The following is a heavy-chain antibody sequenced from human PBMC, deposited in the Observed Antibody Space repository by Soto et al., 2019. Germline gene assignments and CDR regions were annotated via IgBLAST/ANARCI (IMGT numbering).Heavy chain of an antibody. V-gene: IGHV4-39*01. CDR1: GGSISSGDYY. CDR2: IYYSGTT. J-gene: IGHJ6*02. D-gene: IGHD2-2*01. Sequence: SETLSLTCTVSGGSISSGDYYWSWIRQPPGKRQKWIGSIYYSGTTYYNPSLNRRVTVSVDTSKNQFSLKVTSVTAADTAVYYCARLHGYCISSSCHGHYAMDVWGQGTTVTVSS. CDR3: ARLHGYCISSSCHGHYAMDV.